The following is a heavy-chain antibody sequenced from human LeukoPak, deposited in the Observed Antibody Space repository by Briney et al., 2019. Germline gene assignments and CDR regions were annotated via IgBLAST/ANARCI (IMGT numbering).Heavy chain of an antibody. CDR3: ARDGRYSYGLDY. V-gene: IGHV1-69*13. J-gene: IGHJ4*02. Sequence: ASVTVSFKASGGTFSIYAISWVRQAPGQGLEWMGGIIPIFGTANYAQKFQGRVTITADESTSTAYMELSSLRSEDTAVYYCARDGRYSYGLDYWGQGTLVTVSS. CDR1: GGTFSIYA. CDR2: IIPIFGTA. D-gene: IGHD5-18*01.